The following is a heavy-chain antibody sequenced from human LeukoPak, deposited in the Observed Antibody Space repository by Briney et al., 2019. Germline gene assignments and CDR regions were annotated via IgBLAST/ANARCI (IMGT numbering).Heavy chain of an antibody. CDR1: GFTFSSYA. Sequence: GGSLRLSCAASGFTFSSYAMSWVRQAPGKGLEWVSSISSSSTYIYYADSVTGRFTISRDNAKNSLYLQMNSLRAEDTALYYCAKDSGRTPYYMDVWGKGTTVTISS. CDR2: ISSSSTYI. V-gene: IGHV3-21*04. J-gene: IGHJ6*03. D-gene: IGHD1-14*01. CDR3: AKDSGRTPYYMDV.